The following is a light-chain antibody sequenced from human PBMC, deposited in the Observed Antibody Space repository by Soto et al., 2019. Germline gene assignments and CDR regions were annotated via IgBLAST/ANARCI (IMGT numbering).Light chain of an antibody. CDR2: ASS. J-gene: IGKJ1*01. V-gene: IGKV1-39*01. CDR1: RSIGSY. Sequence: DILMTQSPSSLSASVGDRVTITCRASRSIGSYLHWYQQKEGKAPALLVYASSNLQSGVPSRFSGSGSATDFTLTIKSLQPEDVATYYCQQGYSSPWTFGQGTKVDIK. CDR3: QQGYSSPWT.